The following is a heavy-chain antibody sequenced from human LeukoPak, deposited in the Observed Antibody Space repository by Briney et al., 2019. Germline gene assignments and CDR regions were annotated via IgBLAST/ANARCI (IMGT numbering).Heavy chain of an antibody. CDR3: ARVGRESSTGWLDY. CDR2: VNVKSGAT. V-gene: IGHV1-2*06. J-gene: IGHJ4*02. Sequence: ASVKVSCKASGYTFIDYYFNWVRQAPGQGPEWMGRVNVKSGATDYAQKFQGRVTVTRDTSISTAYMELSSLRSDDTAVYYCARVGRESSTGWLDYWGQGTLVTVSS. CDR1: GYTFIDYY. D-gene: IGHD6-19*01.